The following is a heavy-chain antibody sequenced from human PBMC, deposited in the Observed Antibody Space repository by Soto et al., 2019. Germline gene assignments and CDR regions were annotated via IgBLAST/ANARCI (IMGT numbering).Heavy chain of an antibody. Sequence: GGSLRLSCAASGFTFSSYSMNWVRQAPGKGLEWVSSISSSSSYIYYADSVKGRFTISRDNAKNSLYLQMNSLRAEDTAVYYCARDLNYYYYYGMDVWGQGTTVTVPS. CDR2: ISSSSSYI. J-gene: IGHJ6*02. CDR1: GFTFSSYS. CDR3: ARDLNYYYYYGMDV. V-gene: IGHV3-21*01.